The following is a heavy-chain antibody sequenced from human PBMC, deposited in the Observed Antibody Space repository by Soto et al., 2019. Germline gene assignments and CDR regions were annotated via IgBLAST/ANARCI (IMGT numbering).Heavy chain of an antibody. D-gene: IGHD4-17*01. CDR2: IIPILGIA. J-gene: IGHJ6*02. CDR1: GGTFSSYT. CDR3: AVGGTTVRTFGYYGMDA. V-gene: IGHV1-69*02. Sequence: QVQLVQSGAEVRKPGSSVKVSCKASGGTFSSYTISWVRQAPGQGREWMGWIIPILGIANYAQKFQGRVTITADKSTSTAYMQLSSLRSENTAGYYGAVGGTTVRTFGYYGMDAWGQGPTVTVSS.